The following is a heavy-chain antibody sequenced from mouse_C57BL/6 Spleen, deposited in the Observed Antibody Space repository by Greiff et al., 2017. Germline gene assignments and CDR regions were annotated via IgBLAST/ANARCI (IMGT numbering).Heavy chain of an antibody. J-gene: IGHJ4*01. CDR2: IDPSDSYT. V-gene: IGHV1-59*01. Sequence: QVQLKQPGAELVRPGTSVKLSCKASGYTFTSYWMHWVKQRPGQGLEWIGVIDPSDSYTNYNQKFKGKATLTVDTSSSTAYMQLSSLTSEDSAVDDCARGGGAWRDARDYGGQGTSVTVSS. CDR3: ARGGGAWRDARDY. CDR1: GYTFTSYW.